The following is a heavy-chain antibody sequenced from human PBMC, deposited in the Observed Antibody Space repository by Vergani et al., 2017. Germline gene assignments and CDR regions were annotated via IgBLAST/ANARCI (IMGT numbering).Heavy chain of an antibody. Sequence: QVQLQESGPGLVKPSETLSLTCTVSGCSISSYYWSWIRQPPGKGLEWIGYIYYSGSTNYNPSPKSRVTISVYTSKNQFSLKLSSVTAADTAVYYCARGLKSSSNVEGIWGQGTLVTVSS. CDR2: IYYSGST. CDR3: ARGLKSSSNVEGI. CDR1: GCSISSYY. V-gene: IGHV4-59*01. J-gene: IGHJ4*02. D-gene: IGHD6-6*01.